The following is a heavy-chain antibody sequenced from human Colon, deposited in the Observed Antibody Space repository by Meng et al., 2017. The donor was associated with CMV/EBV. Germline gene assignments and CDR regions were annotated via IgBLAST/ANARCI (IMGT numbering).Heavy chain of an antibody. J-gene: IGHJ4*02. CDR3: AGESDVADAADDF. D-gene: IGHD3-10*01. CDR1: GINISDYV. Sequence: GGSLRLSCAASGINISDYVMRWIRQAPGKGLEWVAYITCGGSTMYYADSVKGRFTISRDNARNSVYLQMSSLRAEDTAVYYCAGESDVADAADDFWGQGTLVTVSS. V-gene: IGHV3-11*01. CDR2: ITCGGSTM.